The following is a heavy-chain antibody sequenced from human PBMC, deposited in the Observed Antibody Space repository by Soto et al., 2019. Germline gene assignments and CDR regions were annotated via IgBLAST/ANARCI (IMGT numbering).Heavy chain of an antibody. Sequence: QVQLQESGPGLVKPSETLSLTCTVSGGSISSYYWSWIRQPPGKGLEWIGYIYYSGSTNYNPSLKSQVTISVDTSKNQFSLKLSSVTAADTAVYYCARLVWSYGTWFDPWGQGTLVTVSS. V-gene: IGHV4-59*08. CDR2: IYYSGST. J-gene: IGHJ5*02. CDR1: GGSISSYY. CDR3: ARLVWSYGTWFDP. D-gene: IGHD5-18*01.